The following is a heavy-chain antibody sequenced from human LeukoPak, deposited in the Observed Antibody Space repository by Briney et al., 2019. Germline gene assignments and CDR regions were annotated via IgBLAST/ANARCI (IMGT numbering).Heavy chain of an antibody. CDR3: AKTYFGSGSYYSGPNDS. J-gene: IGHJ4*02. D-gene: IGHD3-10*01. CDR1: GFTVSSNY. V-gene: IGHV3-66*01. Sequence: GGSLRLSCAASGFTVSSNYMSWVRQAPGKGLEWVSVIFSGGSTYYADSVKGRCSISRDNSKNTLYLQMNSLRAEDTAVYYCAKTYFGSGSYYSGPNDSWGQGTLVTVSS. CDR2: IFSGGST.